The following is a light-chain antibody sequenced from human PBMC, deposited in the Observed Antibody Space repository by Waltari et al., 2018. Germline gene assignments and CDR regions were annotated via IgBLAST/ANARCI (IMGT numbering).Light chain of an antibody. J-gene: IGKJ1*01. Sequence: SWMASKCFSSSNLAWYQQKPGQARRPLIYTTSYRATGIPDRFSGSGAGTGFTRTVSRLEPEDFAVYYCQHPRRRVGQGSRVEIK. CDR3: QHPRRR. CDR1: KCFSSSN. CDR2: TTS. V-gene: IGKV3-20*01.